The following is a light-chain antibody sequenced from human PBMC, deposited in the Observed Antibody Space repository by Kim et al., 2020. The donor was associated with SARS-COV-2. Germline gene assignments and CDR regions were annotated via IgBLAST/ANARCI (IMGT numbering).Light chain of an antibody. Sequence: QSVLTQPPSVSAAPGQTVTISCSGSSSNIGNNLVSWYQQFPGAAPKLLIYDNDRRPSGTPGRFSGSKSGASATLGITGVQTGDEADYYCGTWDTGLNPGAVFGGGTQLTVL. CDR2: DND. V-gene: IGLV1-51*01. J-gene: IGLJ3*02. CDR1: SSNIGNNL. CDR3: GTWDTGLNPGAV.